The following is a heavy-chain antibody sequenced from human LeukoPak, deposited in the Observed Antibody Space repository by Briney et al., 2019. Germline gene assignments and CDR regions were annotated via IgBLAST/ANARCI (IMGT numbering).Heavy chain of an antibody. CDR1: GFTFSSYD. CDR3: AREGPLVATTPHCDY. J-gene: IGHJ4*02. D-gene: IGHD5-12*01. CDR2: ISSSGSTI. V-gene: IGHV3-48*03. Sequence: PGGSLRLSCAASGFTFSSYDMNWVRQAPGKGLEWVSYISSSGSTIYYADSVKGRFTISRDNAKNSLYLQMNSLRAEDTAVYYCAREGPLVATTPHCDYWGQGTLVTVSS.